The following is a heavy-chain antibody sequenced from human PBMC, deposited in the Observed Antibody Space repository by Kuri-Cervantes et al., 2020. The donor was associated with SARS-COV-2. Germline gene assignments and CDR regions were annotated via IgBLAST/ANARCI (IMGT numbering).Heavy chain of an antibody. V-gene: IGHV4-34*01. J-gene: IGHJ4*02. CDR1: GGSFSGYY. Sequence: SETLSLTCAVYGGSFSGYYWSWIRQPPGKGLEWIGEINHSGSTSYNPSLKSRVTISVDTSKNQFSLKLSSVTAADTAVYYCARRGPKARQYFDSWGQGTLVTVSS. D-gene: IGHD3-10*01. CDR3: ARRGPKARQYFDS. CDR2: INHSGST.